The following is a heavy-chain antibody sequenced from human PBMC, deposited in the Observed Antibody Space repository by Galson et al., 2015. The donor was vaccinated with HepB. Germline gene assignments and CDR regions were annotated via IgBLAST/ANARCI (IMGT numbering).Heavy chain of an antibody. V-gene: IGHV3-23*01. Sequence: SLRLSCAASGFTVSNYGMSWVRQAPGKGLECVAAISRAGDTTDYAESVKGRFTVSRDSSKSTLYLQMNGLRAEDTARYYCARGTTAPDYWAQGTLVTVSS. CDR3: ARGTTAPDY. CDR1: GFTVSNYG. CDR2: ISRAGDTT. D-gene: IGHD2/OR15-2a*01. J-gene: IGHJ4*02.